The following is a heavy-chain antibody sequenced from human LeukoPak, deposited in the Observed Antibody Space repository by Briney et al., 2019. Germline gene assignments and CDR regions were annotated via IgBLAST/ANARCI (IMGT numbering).Heavy chain of an antibody. D-gene: IGHD3-10*01. CDR2: INHSGST. J-gene: IGHJ6*03. V-gene: IGHV4-34*01. CDR1: GGSFSGYY. Sequence: PSETLSLTCAVYGGSFSGYYWSWIRQPPGKVLEWIGEINHSGSTNYNPSLKSRVTISVDTSKNQFSLKLSSVTAADTAVYYCARGSKIQTGSGSYYSHYYYYMDVWGKGTTVTVSS. CDR3: ARGSKIQTGSGSYYSHYYYYMDV.